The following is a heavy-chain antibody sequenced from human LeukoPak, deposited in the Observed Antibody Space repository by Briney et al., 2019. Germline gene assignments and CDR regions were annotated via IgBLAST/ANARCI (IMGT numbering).Heavy chain of an antibody. Sequence: SRTLSLTRTVSGGSTSSGSSYGSWIRQPAGKGLEWIGRIYTSGSPNYNPSLKSRVTISVDTSKNQFSLKQSPGTGADTAVYYCARDYPKYSSSWYDWFDPWGQGTLVTVSS. D-gene: IGHD6-13*01. CDR1: GGSTSSGSSY. V-gene: IGHV4-61*02. J-gene: IGHJ5*02. CDR3: ARDYPKYSSSWYDWFDP. CDR2: IYTSGSP.